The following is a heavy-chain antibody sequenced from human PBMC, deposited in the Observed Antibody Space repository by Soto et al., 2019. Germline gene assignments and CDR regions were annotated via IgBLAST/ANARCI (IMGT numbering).Heavy chain of an antibody. J-gene: IGHJ4*02. D-gene: IGHD2-15*01. CDR1: GGSISSSSYY. V-gene: IGHV4-39*01. CDR2: IYYSGST. Sequence: SETLSLTCTVSGGSISSSSYYWGWIRQPPGKGLEWIGSIYYSGSTYYNPSLKSRVTISVDTSKNQFSLKLSSVTAADTAVYYCARSGYYIKGEFDYWGQGTLVTVSS. CDR3: ARSGYYIKGEFDY.